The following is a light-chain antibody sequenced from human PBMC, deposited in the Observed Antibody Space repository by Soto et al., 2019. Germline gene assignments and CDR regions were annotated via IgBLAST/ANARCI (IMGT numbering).Light chain of an antibody. J-gene: IGKJ2*01. V-gene: IGKV3-11*01. CDR1: QSVSSY. Sequence: EIVLTQSPATLSLSPGERATLSCRASQSVSSYLAWYQQKPGQAPRLLIYDASNRATGIPARFSGSGPGTDFTLTISSLEPDDFAVYYCQHRSNWTRTFGQGTKLEIK. CDR3: QHRSNWTRT. CDR2: DAS.